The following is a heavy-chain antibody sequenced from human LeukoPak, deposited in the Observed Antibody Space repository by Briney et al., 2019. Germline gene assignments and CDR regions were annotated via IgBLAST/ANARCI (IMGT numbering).Heavy chain of an antibody. CDR2: ISGSGGST. Sequence: GGSLRLSCAASGFPFITYAMHWVRQAPGKGLEWVSAISGSGGSTYYADSVKGRFTISRDNSKNTLFLQMNSLRAEDTAVYYCAKDRSCSGSSCNVGSWGQGTMVTVSS. CDR3: AKDRSCSGSSCNVGS. J-gene: IGHJ3*01. D-gene: IGHD2-2*01. V-gene: IGHV3-23*01. CDR1: GFPFITYA.